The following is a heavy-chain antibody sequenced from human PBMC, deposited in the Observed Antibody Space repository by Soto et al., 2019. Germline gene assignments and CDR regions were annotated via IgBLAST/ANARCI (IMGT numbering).Heavy chain of an antibody. J-gene: IGHJ4*02. CDR2: IYSDGTT. D-gene: IGHD1-26*01. V-gene: IGHV3-66*01. Sequence: EVQLVESGGGLVQPGGSLRLSCAASGLSVSSNYMSWVRQAPGKGLEWVSVIYSDGTTYYADSVKGRLTISRDKSKSMLYLQMNSLRAEDTAVYYCARGAIYFDYWGQGTLVTVSS. CDR1: GLSVSSNY. CDR3: ARGAIYFDY.